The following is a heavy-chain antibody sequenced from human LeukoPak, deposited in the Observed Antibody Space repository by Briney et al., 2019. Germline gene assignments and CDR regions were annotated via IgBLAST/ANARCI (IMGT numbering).Heavy chain of an antibody. J-gene: IGHJ4*02. CDR2: ISDSGRTT. V-gene: IGHV3-48*03. CDR3: ATGGIAAAGTGPD. D-gene: IGHD6-13*01. CDR1: GLTFSNFK. Sequence: GGSLRLSCAVSGLTFSNFKMNWVRQAPGKGLGWVSYISDSGRTTFYADSVKGRFTISRDNAKNSLYLQMNSLRAEDTAVYYCATGGIAAAGTGPDWGQGTLVTVSS.